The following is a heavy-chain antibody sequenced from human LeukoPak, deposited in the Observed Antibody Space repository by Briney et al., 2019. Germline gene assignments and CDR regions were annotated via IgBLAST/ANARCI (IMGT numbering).Heavy chain of an antibody. CDR1: GFTFSGYE. D-gene: IGHD2-2*01. CDR3: AKGPFGSCSSPSCYFFGY. Sequence: GGSLRLSCSASGFTFSGYEMHWVRQAPGKGLEWVAVISHDGSSEDYADSVKGRFTISRDNSKNTLYLEMNSLRVEDTAVYYCAKGPFGSCSSPSCYFFGYWGQGTLVSVSS. V-gene: IGHV3-30*18. CDR2: ISHDGSSE. J-gene: IGHJ4*02.